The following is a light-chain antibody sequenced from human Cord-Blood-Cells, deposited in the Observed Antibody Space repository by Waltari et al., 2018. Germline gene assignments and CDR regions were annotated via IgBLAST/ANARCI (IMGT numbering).Light chain of an antibody. CDR1: QGISPD. CDR2: YAS. CDR3: QQYYRTPRVT. Sequence: AIRWTQSPFSLSASVGDRVTITCWASQGISPDLAWYQQKPAKDPKLFSFYASSLESGVPSRISGRRSGKDYNLTISSLQPEDFGTYFCQQYYRTPRVTFGPGTKVDIK. J-gene: IGKJ3*01. V-gene: IGKV1D-43*01.